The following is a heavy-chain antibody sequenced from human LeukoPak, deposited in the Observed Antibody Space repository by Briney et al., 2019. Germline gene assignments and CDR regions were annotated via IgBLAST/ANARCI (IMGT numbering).Heavy chain of an antibody. Sequence: VASVKVSCKASGYTFTGYYMHWVRQAPGQGLEWMGWINPNSGGTNYAQKFQGRVTMTRDTSISTAYMELSRLRSDDTAVYYCARDRTRRWFGESHYGMDVWGQGTTVTVSS. CDR3: ARDRTRRWFGESHYGMDV. V-gene: IGHV1-2*02. D-gene: IGHD3-10*01. CDR1: GYTFTGYY. J-gene: IGHJ6*02. CDR2: INPNSGGT.